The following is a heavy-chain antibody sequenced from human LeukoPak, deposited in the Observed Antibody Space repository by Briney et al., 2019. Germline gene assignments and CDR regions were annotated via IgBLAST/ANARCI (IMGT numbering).Heavy chain of an antibody. Sequence: GGSLRLSCAASGFTFSNYAMSWVRQAPGKGLEWVSGISHSGGTTYYADSVKGRFTISRDNSKNTLYLQMNSLRAEDTAVYYCAKQGAVAGDFDYWGQETLVTVSS. CDR1: GFTFSNYA. D-gene: IGHD6-19*01. V-gene: IGHV3-23*01. CDR3: AKQGAVAGDFDY. J-gene: IGHJ4*02. CDR2: ISHSGGTT.